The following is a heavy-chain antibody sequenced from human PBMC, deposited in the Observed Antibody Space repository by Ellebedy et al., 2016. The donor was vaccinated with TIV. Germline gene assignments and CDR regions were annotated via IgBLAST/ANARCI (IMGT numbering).Heavy chain of an antibody. CDR3: ARDPALPRGRFDT. CDR1: GGSISNSDYY. V-gene: IGHV4-39*07. Sequence: MPGGSLRLSCTVSGGSISNSDYYWNWIRQPPGKGLEWIGSIYYSGSAYYNPSLKSRVTVSVDTSKNQFSLNLNSVTAADTAVYYCARDPALPRGRFDTWGQGTLVTVSS. CDR2: IYYSGSA. J-gene: IGHJ5*02.